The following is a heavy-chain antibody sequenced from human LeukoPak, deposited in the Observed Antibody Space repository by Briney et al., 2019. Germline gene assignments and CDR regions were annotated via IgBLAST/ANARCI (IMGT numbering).Heavy chain of an antibody. Sequence: GGSLRLSCAASGFTFSSYSMNWVRQAPGKGLEWVSSISSSSSYIYYADSVKGRFTISRDNAKNSLYLQMNSLRAEDMAVYYCTTDLVHSGYDGGIYFDYWGQGTLVTVSS. J-gene: IGHJ4*02. CDR2: ISSSSSYI. V-gene: IGHV3-21*01. CDR1: GFTFSSYS. CDR3: TTDLVHSGYDGGIYFDY. D-gene: IGHD5-12*01.